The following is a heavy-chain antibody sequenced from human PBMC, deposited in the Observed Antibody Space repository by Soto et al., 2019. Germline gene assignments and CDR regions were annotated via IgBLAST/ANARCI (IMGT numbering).Heavy chain of an antibody. CDR1: GFTFSSYG. CDR2: IWYDGSNK. D-gene: IGHD6-19*01. CDR3: ARLVGSGWYEGAFDI. Sequence: QVQLVESGGGVVQPGRSLRLSCAASGFTFSSYGMHWVRQAPGKGLEWVAVIWYDGSNKYYADSVKGRFTISRDNSKNTLYLQMNSLRAEDTAVYYCARLVGSGWYEGAFDIWGQGTMVTFSS. V-gene: IGHV3-33*01. J-gene: IGHJ3*02.